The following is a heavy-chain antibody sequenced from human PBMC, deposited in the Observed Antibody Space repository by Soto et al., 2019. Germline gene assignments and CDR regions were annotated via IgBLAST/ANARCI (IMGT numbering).Heavy chain of an antibody. CDR2: IYYSGST. Sequence: SETLSLTCTVSGGSISSYYWSWIRQPPGKGLEWIGYIYYSGSTNYNPSLKSRVTISVDTSKNQFSLKLSSVTAADTAVYYCARDGWGWGFHFDYWGQGTLVTVSS. CDR1: GGSISSYY. V-gene: IGHV4-59*01. J-gene: IGHJ4*02. D-gene: IGHD7-27*01. CDR3: ARDGWGWGFHFDY.